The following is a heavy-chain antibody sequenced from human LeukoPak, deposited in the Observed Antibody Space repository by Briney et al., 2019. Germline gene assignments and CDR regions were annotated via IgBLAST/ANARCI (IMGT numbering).Heavy chain of an antibody. CDR1: GGSISRYF. CDR3: ATQGGYYDILTGSPSWYFDL. CDR2: IYYSGST. V-gene: IGHV4-59*01. Sequence: PSETLSLTCTVSGGSISRYFWSWIRQPPGKGLEWIGYIYYSGSTNYNPSLKSRVTISVDTSKNQFSLKLDSVTAADTAVYYCATQGGYYDILTGSPSWYFDLWGRGTLVTVSS. D-gene: IGHD3-9*01. J-gene: IGHJ2*01.